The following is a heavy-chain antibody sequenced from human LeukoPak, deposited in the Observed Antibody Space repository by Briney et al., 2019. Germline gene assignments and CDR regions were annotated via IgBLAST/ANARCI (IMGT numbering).Heavy chain of an antibody. D-gene: IGHD6-19*01. Sequence: GGSLRLSCTASGFTFNLYAMTWVRQPPGKGLEWVSAITGRGGSKYYADSEKGRFTIYRDNSKNTVYLQMNSLRVDDTAVYYCANSKVADFHYWGQGTRVTVSS. CDR2: ITGRGGSK. V-gene: IGHV3-23*01. J-gene: IGHJ4*02. CDR1: GFTFNLYA. CDR3: ANSKVADFHY.